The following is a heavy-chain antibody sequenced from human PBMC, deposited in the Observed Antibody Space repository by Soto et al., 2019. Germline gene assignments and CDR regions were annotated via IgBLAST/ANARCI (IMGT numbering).Heavy chain of an antibody. CDR2: IYYSGET. CDR1: GGSVSSYF. Sequence: SETLSLTCTVSGGSVSSYFWSWIRQPPGKGLEWIGYIYYSGETNSNPSLKSRVTMSVDTSKSQFSLRLNSVTAADSAVYYCARGHMGWFDPWGLGTLVTVSS. CDR3: ARGHMGWFDP. J-gene: IGHJ5*02. D-gene: IGHD3-16*01. V-gene: IGHV4-59*02.